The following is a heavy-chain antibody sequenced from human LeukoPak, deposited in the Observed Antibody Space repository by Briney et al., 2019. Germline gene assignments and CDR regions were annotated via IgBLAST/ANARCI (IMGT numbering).Heavy chain of an antibody. Sequence: SETLSLTCTVSGGSISSGSYYWSWIRQPAGKGLEWIGRIYTSGSTNYNPSLKSRVTILVDTSKNQFSLELRSVTAADSAVYYCARGSDYGGNFYWYFDLWGRGTLVTVSS. D-gene: IGHD4-23*01. CDR1: GGSISSGSYY. J-gene: IGHJ2*01. V-gene: IGHV4-61*02. CDR3: ARGSDYGGNFYWYFDL. CDR2: IYTSGST.